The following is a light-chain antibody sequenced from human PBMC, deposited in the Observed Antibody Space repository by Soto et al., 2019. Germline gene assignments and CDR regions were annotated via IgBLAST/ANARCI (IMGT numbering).Light chain of an antibody. J-gene: IGKJ1*01. CDR3: QQYSAYSWT. Sequence: DIQMTQSPSTLSGSVGDRVTITCRASQSISNYLKWFQQEPGKAPKLLIYDASTLESGVPSRFSGSGSGTEFTLTISSLQDDDFAAYYCQQYSAYSWTFAQGTKVDIK. CDR2: DAS. CDR1: QSISNY. V-gene: IGKV1-5*01.